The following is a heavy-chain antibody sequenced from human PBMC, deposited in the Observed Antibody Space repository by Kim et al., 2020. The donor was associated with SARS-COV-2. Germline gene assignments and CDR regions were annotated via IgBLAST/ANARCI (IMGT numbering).Heavy chain of an antibody. J-gene: IGHJ6*02. D-gene: IGHD6-13*01. Sequence: ASVKVSCKASGYTFTSYGISWVRQAPGQGLEWMGWISAYNGNTNYAQKLQGRVTMTTDTSTSTAYMELRSLRSDDTAVYYCARISDSSSWYTLRETYYYYYYGMDVWGQGTTVTVSS. CDR1: GYTFTSYG. V-gene: IGHV1-18*01. CDR3: ARISDSSSWYTLRETYYYYYYGMDV. CDR2: ISAYNGNT.